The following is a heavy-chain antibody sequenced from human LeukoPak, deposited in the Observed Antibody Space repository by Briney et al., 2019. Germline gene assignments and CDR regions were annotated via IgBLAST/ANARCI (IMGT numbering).Heavy chain of an antibody. V-gene: IGHV3-23*01. CDR3: AKDSPPRRPFFVVVVDFFDY. CDR1: GFTFSSYA. Sequence: PGGSLRLSCAASGFTFSSYAMRWVRQAPGKGLEWVSAISGSGGSTYYADSVKGRFTISRDNSKNTLYLQMNSLRAEDTAVYYSAKDSPPRRPFFVVVVDFFDYWGQGTLVTVSS. CDR2: ISGSGGST. D-gene: IGHD3-22*01. J-gene: IGHJ4*02.